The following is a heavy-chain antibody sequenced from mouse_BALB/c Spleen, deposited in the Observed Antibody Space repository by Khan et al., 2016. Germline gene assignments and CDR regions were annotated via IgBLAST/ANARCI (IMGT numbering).Heavy chain of an antibody. V-gene: IGHV1-5*01. Sequence: IQLVQSGTVLARPGTSVNMSCKASGYSFTSYWMHWVKQRPGQGLEWIGSIYPGNSNNTYNQNFRSRTKVTEVTSASTAYMELSSLTNDDSAVYYCMVSYPFPCWGQGTLVTFSA. CDR3: MVSYPFPC. CDR1: GYSFTSYW. J-gene: IGHJ3*01. D-gene: IGHD2-10*01. CDR2: IYPGNSNN.